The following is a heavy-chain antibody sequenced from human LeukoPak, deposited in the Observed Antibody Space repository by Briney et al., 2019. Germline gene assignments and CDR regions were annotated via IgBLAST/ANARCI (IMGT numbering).Heavy chain of an antibody. CDR3: ARDARYCSSTSCQIDAFDI. J-gene: IGHJ3*02. V-gene: IGHV1-69*04. CDR1: GGTFSSYT. CDR2: IIPILGIA. Sequence: SVKVSCKASGGTFSSYTISWVRQAPGQGLEWMGRIIPILGIANYAQKFQGRVTITADKSTNTAYMELSSLTAEDTAVYYCARDARYCSSTSCQIDAFDIWGQGTMVTVSS. D-gene: IGHD2-2*01.